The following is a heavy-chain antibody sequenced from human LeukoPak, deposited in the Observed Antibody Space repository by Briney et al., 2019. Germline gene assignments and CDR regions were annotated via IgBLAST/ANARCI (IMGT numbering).Heavy chain of an antibody. CDR1: GLKLHSYW. CDR3: MCWGTDNH. V-gene: IGHV3-7*01. J-gene: IGHJ4*02. D-gene: IGHD7-27*01. CDR2: INPGGNEI. Sequence: GASLRLFYTFSGLKLHSYWKNWFRHAPGKALEWVANINPGGNEIRSVDSVKGRSIISRDNAKNSLELQMSSLRVEYTAVYYCMCWGTDNHWGQGILVTVSS.